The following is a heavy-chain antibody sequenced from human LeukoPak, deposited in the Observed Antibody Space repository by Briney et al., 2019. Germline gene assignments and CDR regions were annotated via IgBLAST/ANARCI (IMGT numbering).Heavy chain of an antibody. D-gene: IGHD6-19*01. J-gene: IGHJ3*02. CDR1: GGSISSYY. CDR2: IYYTGST. CDR3: ARPGQWLVQGAFEI. Sequence: SETLSLTCTVSGGSISSYYWSWIRQPPGKGLEWIGYIYYTGSTNYNPSLKSRVTISVDTSKNQFSLELSSVTAADTAVYYCARPGQWLVQGAFEIWGQGTMVTVSS. V-gene: IGHV4-59*01.